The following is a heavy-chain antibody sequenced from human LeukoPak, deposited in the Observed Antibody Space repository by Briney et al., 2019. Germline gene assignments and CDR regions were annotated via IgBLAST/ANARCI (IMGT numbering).Heavy chain of an antibody. J-gene: IGHJ4*02. CDR2: IIPIFGTA. CDR3: ARVQYSSSWRYYFDY. Sequence: GASVTVSCTASGGTFSSYAISWVRQAPGQGLEWMGGIIPIFGTANYAQKFQGRVTITADESTSTAYMELSSLRSEDTAVYYCARVQYSSSWRYYFDYWGQGTLVTVSS. V-gene: IGHV1-69*13. D-gene: IGHD6-13*01. CDR1: GGTFSSYA.